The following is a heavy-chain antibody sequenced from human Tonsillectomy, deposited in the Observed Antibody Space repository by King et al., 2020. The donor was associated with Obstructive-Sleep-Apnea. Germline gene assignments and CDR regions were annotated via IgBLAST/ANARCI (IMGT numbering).Heavy chain of an antibody. V-gene: IGHV4-31*03. J-gene: IGHJ4*02. CDR2: IYYSGST. CDR1: GGSISSGGYY. Sequence: HVQLQESGPGLVKPSQTLSLTCTVSGGSISSGGYYWSWIRQHPGKGLEWIGYIYYSGSTYYNPSLKSRVTISVDTSKNQFSLKLSAVTAADTAVYYCARDDGYGGAGYWGQGTLVTVSS. CDR3: ARDDGYGGAGY. D-gene: IGHD4-23*01.